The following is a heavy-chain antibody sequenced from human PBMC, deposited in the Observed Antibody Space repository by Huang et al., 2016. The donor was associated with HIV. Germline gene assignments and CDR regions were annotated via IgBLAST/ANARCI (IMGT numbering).Heavy chain of an antibody. CDR3: ARKFGRDFDY. D-gene: IGHD3-16*01. V-gene: IGHV1-18*01. CDR2: VSPYNGDT. CDR1: GYTFSGYA. Sequence: QVKLVQSGAEVKKPGASVKVSCKTSGYTFSGYAITWVRQAPGQGLEWMGRVSPYNGDTNYVQNLQGRVTMTTDMSTTTAYMELRSLTSDDTAIYYCARKFGRDFDYWGQGTLVTVSS. J-gene: IGHJ4*02.